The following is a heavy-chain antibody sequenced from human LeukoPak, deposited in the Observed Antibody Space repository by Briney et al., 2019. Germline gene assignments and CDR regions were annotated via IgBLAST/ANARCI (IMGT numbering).Heavy chain of an antibody. J-gene: IGHJ4*02. V-gene: IGHV3-21*01. D-gene: IGHD3-3*01. CDR1: GFTFSSYS. CDR3: ARGPFVLEWLFDY. Sequence: GGSLRLSCAAPGFTFSSYSMNWVRQAPGKGLEWVSSISSSSSYIYYADSVKGRLTISRDNAKNSLYLQMNSLRAEDTAVYYCARGPFVLEWLFDYWGQGTLVTVSS. CDR2: ISSSSSYI.